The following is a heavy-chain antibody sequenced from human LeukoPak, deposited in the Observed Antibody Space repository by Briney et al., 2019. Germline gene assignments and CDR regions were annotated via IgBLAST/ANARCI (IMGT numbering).Heavy chain of an antibody. CDR1: GFTFSTYS. D-gene: IGHD4-23*01. CDR3: ARERWWPTGMDV. CDR2: ISSSSSTI. Sequence: GGSLRLSCAASGFTFSTYSMNWVRQAPGKGLEWVSKISSSSSTIYYADSVKGRFTISRDDAKNSLYLQMNSLRAEDTAVYYCARERWWPTGMDVWGQGTTVTVSS. V-gene: IGHV3-48*04. J-gene: IGHJ6*02.